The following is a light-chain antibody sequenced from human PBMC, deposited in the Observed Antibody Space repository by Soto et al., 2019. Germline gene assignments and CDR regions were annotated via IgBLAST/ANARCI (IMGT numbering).Light chain of an antibody. Sequence: DIQMTQSPSSLSASVGDRVTITCRASQSISSYLNWYQQKPGKAPKLLIYAASSLQSGDPSRFSGSGSVTDFTLTISSLHPEDFATYYCQLSYSTPWTFGQGTKVEIK. J-gene: IGKJ1*01. CDR1: QSISSY. CDR3: QLSYSTPWT. CDR2: AAS. V-gene: IGKV1-39*01.